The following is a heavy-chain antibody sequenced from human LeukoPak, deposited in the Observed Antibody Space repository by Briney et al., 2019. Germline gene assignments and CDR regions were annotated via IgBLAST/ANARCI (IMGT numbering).Heavy chain of an antibody. V-gene: IGHV4-30-4*01. Sequence: PSETLSLTCTVSGGSISSGDYYWSWIRQPPGKGLEWIGYIYYIGNTFYNPSLKSRVTISVDTSKNQFSLKLSSVTAADTAVYYCARPGYSGYDIDYWGQGTLVTVSS. CDR2: IYYIGNT. CDR3: ARPGYSGYDIDY. D-gene: IGHD5-12*01. CDR1: GGSISSGDYY. J-gene: IGHJ4*02.